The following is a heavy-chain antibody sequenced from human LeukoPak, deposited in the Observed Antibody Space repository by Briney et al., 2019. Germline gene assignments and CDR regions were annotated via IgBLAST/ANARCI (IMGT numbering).Heavy chain of an antibody. Sequence: GASVKVSCKASGYTFTSYDINWVRQATGQGLEWMGWMNPNSGNTGYAQKFQGRVTMTRNTSISTAYMELSSLRSEDTAVYYCARGAEWEQWLVRNPGLDWYFDLWGRGTLVTVSS. CDR3: ARGAEWEQWLVRNPGLDWYFDL. D-gene: IGHD6-19*01. J-gene: IGHJ2*01. V-gene: IGHV1-8*01. CDR2: MNPNSGNT. CDR1: GYTFTSYD.